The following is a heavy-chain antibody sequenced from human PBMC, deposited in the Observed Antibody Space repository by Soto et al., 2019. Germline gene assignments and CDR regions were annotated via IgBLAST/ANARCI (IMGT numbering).Heavy chain of an antibody. CDR1: GFTFSSYA. V-gene: IGHV3-30-3*01. CDR3: ARPVDGAVAGDPFDY. CDR2: ISYDGSNK. D-gene: IGHD6-19*01. J-gene: IGHJ4*02. Sequence: GGSLRLSCAASGFTFSSYAMHWVRQAPGKGLEWVAVISYDGSNKYYAESVKGRFTIPRDNSKNTLYLQMNSLRAEDTAVYYCARPVDGAVAGDPFDYWGQGTLVTVSS.